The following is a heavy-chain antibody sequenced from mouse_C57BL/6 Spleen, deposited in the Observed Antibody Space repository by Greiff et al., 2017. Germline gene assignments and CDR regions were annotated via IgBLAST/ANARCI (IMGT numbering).Heavy chain of an antibody. CDR2: IDPSDSYT. D-gene: IGHD2-3*01. J-gene: IGHJ2*01. CDR1: GYTFTSYW. Sequence: QVQLQQPGAELVRPGTSVKLSCKASGYTFTSYWMHWVKQRPGQGLVWIGVIDPSDSYTNYNQKFKGKATLTVDTSSSTAYMQLSSLTSEDSAVYYCARRGWLPYYFDYWGQGTTLTVSS. V-gene: IGHV1-59*01. CDR3: ARRGWLPYYFDY.